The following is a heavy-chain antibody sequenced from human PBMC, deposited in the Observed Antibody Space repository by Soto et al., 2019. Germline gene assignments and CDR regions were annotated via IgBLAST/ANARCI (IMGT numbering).Heavy chain of an antibody. V-gene: IGHV3-30-3*01. D-gene: IGHD1-1*01. Sequence: GGSLRLSCAASGFTFSSYAMHWVRQAPGKGLEWVAVISYDGSNKYYADSEKGRFTITRVNSKNTLYLQMNSLRAEDTAVYYCARARNPSYYYYGMDVWGQGTTVTVSS. CDR3: ARARNPSYYYYGMDV. CDR1: GFTFSSYA. J-gene: IGHJ6*02. CDR2: ISYDGSNK.